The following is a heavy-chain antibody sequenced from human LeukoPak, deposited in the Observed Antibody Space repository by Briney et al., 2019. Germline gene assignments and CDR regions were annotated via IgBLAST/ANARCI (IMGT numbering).Heavy chain of an antibody. D-gene: IGHD2-21*02. V-gene: IGHV1-2*02. J-gene: IGHJ3*02. CDR3: ARAAPTYCGGDCFYAFDI. CDR1: GYTFLGYY. Sequence: ASVKVSCKASGYTFLGYYIHWVRQAPGQGLEWMGWINPNSGGTNYAQKFQGRVTMTRDTSISTAYMELSRLRSDDTAVYYCARAAPTYCGGDCFYAFDIWGQGTMVTVSS. CDR2: INPNSGGT.